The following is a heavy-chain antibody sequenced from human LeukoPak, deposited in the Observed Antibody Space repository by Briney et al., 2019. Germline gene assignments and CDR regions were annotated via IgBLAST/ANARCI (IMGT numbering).Heavy chain of an antibody. CDR3: VRGYSFGPYGMDV. V-gene: IGHV3-64D*09. D-gene: IGHD2-15*01. J-gene: IGHJ6*02. CDR2: ISDSGGST. CDR1: GFPFSSYA. Sequence: GGSLRLSCSASGFPFSSYAMHWVRQAPGKGLEYVSAISDSGGSTYYADLVKGRFTISRDNSKNTLYPQMSSLRAEDTAVYFCVRGYSFGPYGMDVWGQGTTVTVSS.